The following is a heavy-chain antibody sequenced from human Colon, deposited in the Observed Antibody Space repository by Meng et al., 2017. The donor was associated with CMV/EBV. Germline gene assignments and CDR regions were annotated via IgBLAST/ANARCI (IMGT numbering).Heavy chain of an antibody. V-gene: IGHV4-59*11. CDR3: ARLGDYNWFDP. CDR1: GGSMRSRY. D-gene: IGHD3-16*01. CDR2: IYYTGDT. Sequence: SETLSLTCTVSGGSMRSRYWTWIRQPPGKGLEYIGYIYYTGDTNYNPSLESRVTISVDTSKSQLSMKLRSVTAADTAVYYCARLGDYNWFDPWGQGTLVTVSS. J-gene: IGHJ5*02.